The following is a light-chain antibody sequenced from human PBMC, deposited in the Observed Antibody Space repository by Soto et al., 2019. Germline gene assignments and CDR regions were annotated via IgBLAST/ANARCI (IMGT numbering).Light chain of an antibody. CDR2: GAS. Sequence: EIVLTQSPGTLSLSPGERATLSCRASQSVSSNLAWYQQKPGQAPRLLIYGASNRATGIPDRFSGSGSGTEFTLTISSLQSEDFAVYYCQQYNNWPPITFGQGTRLEIK. J-gene: IGKJ5*01. CDR1: QSVSSN. V-gene: IGKV3-15*01. CDR3: QQYNNWPPIT.